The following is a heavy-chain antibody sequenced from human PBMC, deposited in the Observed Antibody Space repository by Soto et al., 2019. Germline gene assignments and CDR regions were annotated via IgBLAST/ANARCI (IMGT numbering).Heavy chain of an antibody. CDR3: AKDSGYDFGFDP. CDR1: GFTFSSYA. D-gene: IGHD5-12*01. J-gene: IGHJ5*02. Sequence: PVGSLRLSCAASGFTFSSYAMSWVRQAPGKGLEWVSAISGSGDSTYYADSVKGRFSISRDNSKNTLYLQMNSLRAEDTAVYYCAKDSGYDFGFDPWGQGTLVTVSS. V-gene: IGHV3-23*01. CDR2: ISGSGDST.